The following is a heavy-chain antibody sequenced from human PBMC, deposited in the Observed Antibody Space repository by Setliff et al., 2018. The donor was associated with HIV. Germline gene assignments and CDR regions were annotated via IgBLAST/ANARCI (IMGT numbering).Heavy chain of an antibody. CDR3: ARARGPPLPVLDF. Sequence: PSETLSLTCTVSGGSITTTNHYWGWVRQSPGKGLEWIGVIYYRGSAYYNLSLQSRVTLSVDTSKNSFSLHLTSVTAADTAVYFCARARGPPLPVLDFWGPGTLVTVSS. CDR2: IYYRGSA. CDR1: GGSITTTNHY. V-gene: IGHV4-39*07. J-gene: IGHJ4*02. D-gene: IGHD3-10*01.